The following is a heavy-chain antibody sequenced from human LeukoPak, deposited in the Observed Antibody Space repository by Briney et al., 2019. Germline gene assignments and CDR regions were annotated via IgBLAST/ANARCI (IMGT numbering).Heavy chain of an antibody. CDR2: IRSKANSYAT. V-gene: IGHV3-73*01. J-gene: IGHJ4*01. D-gene: IGHD2-15*01. CDR1: GYTFTGYY. CDR3: TVNYCSGGSCYMF. Sequence: ASVKVSCKASGYTFTGYYMHWVRQASGKGLEWVGRIRSKANSYATAYAASVKGRFTISRDDSKNTAYLQMNSLKTEDTAVYYCTVNYCSGGSCYMFWGQGTLVTVSS.